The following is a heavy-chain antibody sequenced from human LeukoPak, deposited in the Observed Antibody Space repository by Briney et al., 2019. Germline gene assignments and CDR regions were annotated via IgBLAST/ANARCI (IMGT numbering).Heavy chain of an antibody. J-gene: IGHJ4*02. D-gene: IGHD3-3*01. CDR1: GYTFTSYG. CDR2: FDPEDGKT. Sequence: ASVKVSCKASGYTFTSYGISRVRQAPGKGLEWMGGFDPEDGKTIYAQKLQGRVTMTEDTTTDIAYMELSSLTSEDTAVYYCATGPSLLQWFDCDYWGQGTLVTVSS. CDR3: ATGPSLLQWFDCDY. V-gene: IGHV1-24*01.